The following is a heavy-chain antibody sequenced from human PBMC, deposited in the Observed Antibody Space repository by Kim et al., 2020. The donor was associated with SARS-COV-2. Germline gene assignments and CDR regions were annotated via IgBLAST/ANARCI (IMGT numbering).Heavy chain of an antibody. Sequence: GGSLRLSCAASGLNFNIQYMTWVRQAPGKGLEWVSFIGGSDGVVSYADSVRGRFAISRYNARNTVYLQMNSLRAEDTAIYYCSPLHFYSSAHWGHGTLVT. D-gene: IGHD6-19*01. J-gene: IGHJ4*01. CDR3: SPLHFYSSAH. V-gene: IGHV3-48*03. CDR1: GLNFNIQY. CDR2: IGGSDGVV.